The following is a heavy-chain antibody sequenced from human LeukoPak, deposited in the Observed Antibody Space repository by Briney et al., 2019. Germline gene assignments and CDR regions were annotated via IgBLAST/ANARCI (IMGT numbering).Heavy chain of an antibody. Sequence: GESLKISCKGSGYSFTSYWIGWVRQMPGKGLEWMGIIYPGDSDTRYSPSFQGQVTISADKSISTAYPQWSSLKASDTAMYYCARQHSSGWYVVDYWGQGTLVTVSS. CDR1: GYSFTSYW. CDR3: ARQHSSGWYVVDY. CDR2: IYPGDSDT. V-gene: IGHV5-51*01. J-gene: IGHJ4*02. D-gene: IGHD6-19*01.